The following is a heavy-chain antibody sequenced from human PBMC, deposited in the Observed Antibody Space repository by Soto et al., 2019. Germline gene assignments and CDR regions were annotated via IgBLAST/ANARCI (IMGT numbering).Heavy chain of an antibody. CDR1: GGTFRRYS. J-gene: IGHJ6*02. D-gene: IGHD2-2*01. CDR2: IIPIFGIP. CDR3: AREARDRETGLVPAAIDGMDV. V-gene: IGHV1-69*08. Sequence: QVQLVQSGAEVKKPGSSVKVSCKASGGTFRRYSITWVRQAPGHGLEWIGRIIPIFGIPSYAQKFQGRVTITAYESTSTACMERSSLRSDDTAVYYCAREARDRETGLVPAAIDGMDVWGQGTTVTFSS.